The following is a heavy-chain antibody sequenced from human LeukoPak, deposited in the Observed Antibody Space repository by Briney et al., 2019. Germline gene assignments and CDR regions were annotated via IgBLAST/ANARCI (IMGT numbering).Heavy chain of an antibody. D-gene: IGHD3-9*01. CDR3: AREGTPSVLRYFDWLSHPYAFDI. V-gene: IGHV3-11*01. Sequence: GGSLRLSCAASGFTFSDYYMSWIRQAPGKGLEWVSYISSSGSTIYYADSVKGRFTISRDNAKNSLYLQMNSLRAEDTAVYYCAREGTPSVLRYFDWLSHPYAFDIWGQGTMVTVSS. CDR2: ISSSGSTI. CDR1: GFTFSDYY. J-gene: IGHJ3*02.